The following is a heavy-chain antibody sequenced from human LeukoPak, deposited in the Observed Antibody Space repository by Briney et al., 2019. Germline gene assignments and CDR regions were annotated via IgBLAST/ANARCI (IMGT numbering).Heavy chain of an antibody. V-gene: IGHV1-18*04. J-gene: IGHJ4*02. Sequence: ASVKVSCKASGYTFTSYGISWVRQAPGQGLEWMGWISAYNGNTNYAQKLQGRVTMTSDTSTSTAYMELRSLRSDDTAVYYCARDDYPTHPGDYWGQGTLVTVSS. D-gene: IGHD4-11*01. CDR2: ISAYNGNT. CDR3: ARDDYPTHPGDY. CDR1: GYTFTSYG.